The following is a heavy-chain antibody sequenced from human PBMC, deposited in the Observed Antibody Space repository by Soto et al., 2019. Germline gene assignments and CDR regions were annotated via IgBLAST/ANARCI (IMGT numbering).Heavy chain of an antibody. CDR2: ISASGGTT. CDR1: GFTFSDYA. J-gene: IGHJ4*02. V-gene: IGHV3-23*01. D-gene: IGHD6-19*01. CDR3: AKDRKSGSGWYWDY. Sequence: EVQLLESGGGLVQPGGSLRLSCAASGFTFSDYAMSWVRQAPGKGLEWVSAISASGGTTYYADSVRGRFTISRDNSKNTLYLQMTSLRAEDTVVYYGAKDRKSGSGWYWDYWGQGTLVTVAS.